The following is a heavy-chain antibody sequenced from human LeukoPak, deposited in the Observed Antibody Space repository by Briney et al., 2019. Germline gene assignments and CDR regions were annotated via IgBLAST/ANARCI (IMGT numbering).Heavy chain of an antibody. CDR2: ISSSSSYI. CDR3: ARDNSPMIGGYYYGMDV. J-gene: IGHJ6*02. CDR1: GFTFSSYS. V-gene: IGHV3-21*01. D-gene: IGHD3-22*01. Sequence: PGGSLRLSCAASGFTFSSYSMNWVRQAPGKGLEWVSSISSSSSYIYYADSVKGRFTISRDNAKNSLYLQMNSLRAEDTAVYYCARDNSPMIGGYYYGMDVWGQGTTVTVSS.